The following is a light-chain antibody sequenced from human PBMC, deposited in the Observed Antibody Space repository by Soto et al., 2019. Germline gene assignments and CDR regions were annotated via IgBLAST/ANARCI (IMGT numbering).Light chain of an antibody. CDR1: QSISSS. CDR2: KAS. V-gene: IGKV1-5*03. Sequence: DIQMTQSPSTLPASVGDRVTITCRASQSISSSLAWYQQKPGKAPTLLIYKASSLESGVPSRFSGSGSGTEFTLTISSLQPDEFATYYCQQFNSFSWTFGQGTKVEIK. J-gene: IGKJ1*01. CDR3: QQFNSFSWT.